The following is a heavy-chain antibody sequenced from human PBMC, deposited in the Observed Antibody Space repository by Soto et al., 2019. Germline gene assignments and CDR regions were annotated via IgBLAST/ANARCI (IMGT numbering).Heavy chain of an antibody. CDR2: ISGSGGST. V-gene: IGHV3-23*01. Sequence: GGSLRLSCAASGFTFSSYAMSWVRQAPGKGLEWVSAISGSGGSTYSADSVKGRFTISRDNSKNTLYLQMNSLRAEDTAVYYCAKDGTARNYYYGMDVWGQGTTVTVSS. CDR1: GFTFSSYA. D-gene: IGHD6-13*01. CDR3: AKDGTARNYYYGMDV. J-gene: IGHJ6*02.